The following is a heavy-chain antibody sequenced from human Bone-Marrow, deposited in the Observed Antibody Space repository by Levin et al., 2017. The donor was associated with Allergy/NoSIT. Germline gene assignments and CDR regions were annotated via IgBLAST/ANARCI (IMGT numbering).Heavy chain of an antibody. CDR2: IYYSGST. CDR1: GGSISSGGYY. D-gene: IGHD3-22*01. CDR3: ARGLRALSSYYDDSSGYFDY. J-gene: IGHJ4*02. Sequence: SETLSLTCTVSGGSISSGGYYWSWIRQHPGKGLEWIGYIYYSGSTYYNPSLKSRVTISVDTSKNQFPLKLSSVTAADTAVYYCARGLRALSSYYDDSSGYFDYWGQGTLVTVSS. V-gene: IGHV4-31*03.